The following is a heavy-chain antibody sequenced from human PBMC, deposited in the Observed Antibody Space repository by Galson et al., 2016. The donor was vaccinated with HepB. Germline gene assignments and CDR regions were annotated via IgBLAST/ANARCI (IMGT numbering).Heavy chain of an antibody. CDR1: GFIFNNYD. CDR2: IKARSDNT. CDR3: ARKNMATGWFDL. D-gene: IGHD2/OR15-2a*01. J-gene: IGHJ5*02. Sequence: SVKVSCKASGFIFNNYDMNWVRQATGQGLEFMGWIKARSDNTGSAPRFQGRVSMIRNASTTTVYMELSSLRPEDTAVYYCARKNMATGWFDLWGQGTLVTVSA. V-gene: IGHV1-8*01.